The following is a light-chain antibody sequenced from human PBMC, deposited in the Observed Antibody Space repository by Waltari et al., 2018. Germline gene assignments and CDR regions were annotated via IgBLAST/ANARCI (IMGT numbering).Light chain of an antibody. CDR3: QQLNSYPWT. V-gene: IGKV1-9*01. Sequence: IQLTHSPSFLSASVGSRVTITCPASQGISSYLAWYQQKPGKAPKLLIYAASTLQSGVPSRFSGSGSGTEFTLTISSLQPEDFATYYCQQLNSYPWTFGQGTKVEIK. CDR1: QGISSY. CDR2: AAS. J-gene: IGKJ1*01.